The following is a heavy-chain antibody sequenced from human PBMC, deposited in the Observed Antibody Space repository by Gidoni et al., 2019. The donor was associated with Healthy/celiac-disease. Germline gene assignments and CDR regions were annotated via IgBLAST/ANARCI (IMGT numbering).Heavy chain of an antibody. CDR2: LWFSGSNK. Sequence: QVQLVESGGGVGQAGRALRLSGTASGCSCRSYGMHWVRQAPGKGLAWVAVLWFSGSNKYYAYSVKGRFTISRANSKTTLSLPMNRLRAEDAAVYYCARSIAVTAGYYYGMDVWGQGTTVTVSS. D-gene: IGHD2-21*02. CDR3: ARSIAVTAGYYYGMDV. CDR1: GCSCRSYG. V-gene: IGHV3-33*01. J-gene: IGHJ6*02.